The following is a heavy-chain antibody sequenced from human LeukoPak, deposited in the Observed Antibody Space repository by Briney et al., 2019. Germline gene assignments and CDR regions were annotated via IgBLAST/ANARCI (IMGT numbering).Heavy chain of an antibody. J-gene: IGHJ4*02. V-gene: IGHV1-2*02. D-gene: IGHD1-14*01. CDR2: INPNSGGT. CDR1: GYTFTDYY. CDR3: GRKTVDRKTSEFDY. Sequence: VASVKVSCKASGYTFTDYYLHWVRQAPGQGLEWMGWINPNSGGTNYAQTFQGRVSMTRDTSISTAYMELSGLTSDDTAVYYCGRKTVDRKTSEFDYWGQGTLVTVSS.